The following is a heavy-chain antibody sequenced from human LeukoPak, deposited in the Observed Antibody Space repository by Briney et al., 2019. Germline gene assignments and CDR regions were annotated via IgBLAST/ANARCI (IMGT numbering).Heavy chain of an antibody. D-gene: IGHD2-8*01. J-gene: IGHJ4*02. CDR3: ARGVKNGLKVAYYFDY. Sequence: SVTVSFKASGGTFISYTISWVRQAPGQGREWMGGIIPILGIAKYAQKFQGRVTITADKSTSTAYMELSSLRSEDTAVYYCARGVKNGLKVAYYFDYWGQGTLVTVSS. CDR1: GGTFISYT. CDR2: IIPILGIA. V-gene: IGHV1-69*10.